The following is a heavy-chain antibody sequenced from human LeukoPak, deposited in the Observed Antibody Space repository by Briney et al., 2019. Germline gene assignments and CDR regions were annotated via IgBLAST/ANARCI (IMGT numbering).Heavy chain of an antibody. V-gene: IGHV4-34*01. J-gene: IGHJ5*02. CDR2: INHSGST. CDR1: GGSFSGYY. Sequence: KPSETLSLTCAVYGGSFSGYYWSWIRQPPGKGLEWIGEINHSGSTNYNPSLKSRVTISVDTSKNQFSLKLSSVTAADTAVYYCARGRRSLDPWGQGTLVTVSS. CDR3: ARGRRSLDP.